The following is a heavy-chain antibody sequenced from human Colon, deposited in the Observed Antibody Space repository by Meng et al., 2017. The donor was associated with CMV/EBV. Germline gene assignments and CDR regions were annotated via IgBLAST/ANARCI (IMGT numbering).Heavy chain of an antibody. CDR2: ISYDESGT. J-gene: IGHJ6*02. Sequence: GESLKISCAASGFTLSSYAMHWVRQAPGKGLEWVAVISYDESGTYYADSVKGRFTISRDDARNSLFLQMNSLSVEDTAVYYCARDQYTAMVKDGMDVWGQGTTVTVSS. D-gene: IGHD5-18*01. CDR1: GFTLSSYA. V-gene: IGHV3-30*04. CDR3: ARDQYTAMVKDGMDV.